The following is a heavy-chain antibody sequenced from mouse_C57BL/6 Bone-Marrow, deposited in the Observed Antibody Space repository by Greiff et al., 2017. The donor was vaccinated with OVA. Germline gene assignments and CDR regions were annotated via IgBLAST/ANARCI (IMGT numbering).Heavy chain of an antibody. V-gene: IGHV10-3*01. CDR2: IRSKSSHYAT. J-gene: IGHJ3*01. CDR1: CFTFNTYA. CDR3: VRETIYYDPWFAY. D-gene: IGHD2-4*01. Sequence: EVHLVESGGGLVQPKGSLKLSCAASCFTFNTYAMHWFRQAPGKGLEWVARIRSKSSHYATYYADSVKDRFTISRDDSQSMLYLQMNNLKTEDTAMYYCVRETIYYDPWFAYWGQGTLVTVSA.